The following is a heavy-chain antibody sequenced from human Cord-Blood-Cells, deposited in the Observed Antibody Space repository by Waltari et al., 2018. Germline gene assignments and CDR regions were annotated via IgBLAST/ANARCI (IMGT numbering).Heavy chain of an antibody. J-gene: IGHJ4*02. Sequence: QVQLVQSGAEVKKPGASVKVSCKASGYTFTSYAMHWVRQAPGQRLEWMGWINPGNGNTKYSQKFQGRVTITRDTSASTAYMELSSLRSEDTAVYYCARDKGIAAAGFDYWGQGTLVTVSS. CDR2: INPGNGNT. D-gene: IGHD6-13*01. V-gene: IGHV1-3*01. CDR3: ARDKGIAAAGFDY. CDR1: GYTFTSYA.